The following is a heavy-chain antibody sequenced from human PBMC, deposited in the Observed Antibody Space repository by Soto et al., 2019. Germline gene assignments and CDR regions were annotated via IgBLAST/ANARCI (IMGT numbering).Heavy chain of an antibody. CDR2: ISYDGSNK. J-gene: IGHJ4*02. V-gene: IGHV3-30*18. CDR1: GFTFSSYG. Sequence: QVQLVESGGGVVQPGRSLRLSCAASGFTFSSYGMHWVRQAPGKGLEWVAVISYDGSNKYYADSVKGRFTISRDNSKNTLYLQMNRLGAEDTAVYYCAKDRNVLRFLEWWYYFDYWGQGTLVTVSS. D-gene: IGHD3-3*01. CDR3: AKDRNVLRFLEWWYYFDY.